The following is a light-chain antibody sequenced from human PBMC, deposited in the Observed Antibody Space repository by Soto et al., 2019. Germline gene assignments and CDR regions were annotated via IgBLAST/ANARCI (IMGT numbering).Light chain of an antibody. J-gene: IGLJ1*01. CDR3: SSYAGNNNYV. CDR2: EVS. CDR1: SSDVGGYNY. Sequence: QSALTQPPSASGSPGQSVTISCTGTSSDVGGYNYVSWYQQHPGKAPQLMIYEVSKRPSGVPVRFSGFKSGNTASLTVSGLQAEDDADYYCSSYAGNNNYVFGTGTKVTVL. V-gene: IGLV2-8*01.